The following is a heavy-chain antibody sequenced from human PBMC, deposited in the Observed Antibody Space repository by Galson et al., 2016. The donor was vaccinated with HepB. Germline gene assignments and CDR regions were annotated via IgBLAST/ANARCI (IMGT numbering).Heavy chain of an antibody. CDR1: GFSLSTSGMC. CDR3: ARARYCSSTSPFDY. Sequence: PALVKPTQTLTLTCTFSGFSLSTSGMCVSWIRQPPGKALEWLALIDWNDYKYYSTSLKTRLTISKDTSKNQVVLTMTNMDPMDTATYYCARARYCSSTSPFDYWGQGTLVTVSS. CDR2: IDWNDYK. D-gene: IGHD2-2*01. V-gene: IGHV2-70*01. J-gene: IGHJ4*02.